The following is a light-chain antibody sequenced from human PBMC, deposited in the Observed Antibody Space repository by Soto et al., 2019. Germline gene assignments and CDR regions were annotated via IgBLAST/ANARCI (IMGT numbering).Light chain of an antibody. CDR3: QQYNNWPV. Sequence: EIVMTQSPATLSVSPGERATLSCRASQSVSSNLAWYQHKPGQAPRLLIYGAFTRATGIPARFSGSGSGTEFTLTISSLQSEDFAVYYCQQYNNWPVFGQGTKVEIK. CDR2: GAF. CDR1: QSVSSN. J-gene: IGKJ1*01. V-gene: IGKV3-15*01.